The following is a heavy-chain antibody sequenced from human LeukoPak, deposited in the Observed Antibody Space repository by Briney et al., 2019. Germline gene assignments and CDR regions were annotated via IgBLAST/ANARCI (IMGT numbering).Heavy chain of an antibody. D-gene: IGHD1-14*01. J-gene: IGHJ3*02. V-gene: IGHV4-61*01. CDR2: IYYSGST. CDR1: GGAITSGSYY. Sequence: SETLSLTCTVSGGAITSGSYYWGWIRQPPGKGLEWIGYIYYSGSTNYNPSLKSRVTISVDTSKNQFSLKLSSVTAADTAVYYCARVESYPLRNAFDIWGQGTKVTVSS. CDR3: ARVESYPLRNAFDI.